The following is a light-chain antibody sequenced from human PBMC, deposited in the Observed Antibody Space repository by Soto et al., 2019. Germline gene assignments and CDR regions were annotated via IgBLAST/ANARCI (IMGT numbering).Light chain of an antibody. CDR1: QSVDIW. CDR2: KTS. Sequence: DIQMTQSPSTLSASVGDRVTITCRASQSVDIWLAWYQQKPGKAPKLLIYKTSSLESGVPSRFSGSGSGTEFTLTISSLQPDDFATYYFQKYNSPPWTFGQGTKVEIK. V-gene: IGKV1-5*03. J-gene: IGKJ1*01. CDR3: QKYNSPPWT.